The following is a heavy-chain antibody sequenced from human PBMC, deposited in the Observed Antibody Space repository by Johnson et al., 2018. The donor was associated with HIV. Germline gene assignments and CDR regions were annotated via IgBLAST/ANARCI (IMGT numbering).Heavy chain of an antibody. CDR3: ARAPKQGFRDFAGGAFDV. D-gene: IGHD2-21*02. J-gene: IGHJ3*01. CDR2: ISYDGSNK. CDR1: GFTFSSYA. Sequence: QEQLLESGGGVVQPGRSLRLYCAASGFTFSSYAMHWVRQATGKGLEWVAVISYDGSNKYYADSVKGRFTFSRDNSKNTVYLQMNSLRVDDTALYYCARAPKQGFRDFAGGAFDVWGQGTMVTVSS. V-gene: IGHV3-30*04.